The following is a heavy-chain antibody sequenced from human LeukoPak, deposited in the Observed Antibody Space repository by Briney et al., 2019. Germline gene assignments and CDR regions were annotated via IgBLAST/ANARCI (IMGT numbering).Heavy chain of an antibody. D-gene: IGHD6-6*01. CDR2: INSDGSST. CDR1: GFTFSSYW. Sequence: GGSLRLSCAASGFTFSSYWMHWVRQAPGKGLVWVSRINSDGSSTSYADSVKGRFTISRDNSKNMLYLQMNSLRAEDTAVYYCARIRYSTSSYYFDYWGQGTLVTVSS. J-gene: IGHJ4*02. CDR3: ARIRYSTSSYYFDY. V-gene: IGHV3-74*01.